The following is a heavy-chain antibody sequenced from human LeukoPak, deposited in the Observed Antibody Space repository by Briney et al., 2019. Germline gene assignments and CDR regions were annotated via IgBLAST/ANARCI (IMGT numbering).Heavy chain of an antibody. CDR1: GFTFDGYG. CDR2: INWNGGST. D-gene: IGHD4/OR15-4a*01. J-gene: IGHJ4*02. CDR3: ARDVDYANPRHDY. V-gene: IGHV3-20*04. Sequence: PGGSLRLSCAASGFTFDGYGMSWVRQAPGKGLEWVSGINWNGGSTGYADSVKGRFTISRDNAKNSLYLQMNSLRVEDTAVYYCARDVDYANPRHDYWGQGTLVTVSS.